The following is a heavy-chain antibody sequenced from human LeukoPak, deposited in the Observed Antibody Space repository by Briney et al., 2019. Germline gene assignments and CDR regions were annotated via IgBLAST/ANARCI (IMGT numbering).Heavy chain of an antibody. Sequence: TGGSLRLSCAASGFTFSDYYMSWIRQAPGKGLEWVSYISSSGSTIYYADSVKGRFTISRDNSKNTLYLQMNSLRAEDTAVYYCACGGNSELDAFDIWGQGTMVTVSS. CDR3: ACGGNSELDAFDI. D-gene: IGHD4-23*01. CDR2: ISSSGSTI. V-gene: IGHV3-11*04. CDR1: GFTFSDYY. J-gene: IGHJ3*02.